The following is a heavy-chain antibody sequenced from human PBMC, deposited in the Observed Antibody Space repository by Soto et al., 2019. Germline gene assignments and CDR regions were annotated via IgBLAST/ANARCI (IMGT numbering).Heavy chain of an antibody. CDR1: GFSFSNYA. D-gene: IGHD2-2*01. CDR2: ISYDGRDK. J-gene: IGHJ4*02. V-gene: IGHV3-30*03. CDR3: ARYCRSTSCYDY. Sequence: LRLSCAASGFSFSNYAMHWVRQAPGKGLEWVAVISYDGRDKYYEDSVKGRYTISRDKSKNTLFLQMNSLRAEDTAVYYCARYCRSTSCYDYWGQGTLVTVSS.